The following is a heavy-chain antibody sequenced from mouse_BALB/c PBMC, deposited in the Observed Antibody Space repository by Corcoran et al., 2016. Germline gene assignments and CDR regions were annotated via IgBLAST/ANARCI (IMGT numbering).Heavy chain of an antibody. CDR3: AREGGLRLRYYYAMDY. Sequence: EVQLQQSGPELVKPGASMKISCKASGYSFTGYTMNWVKQSHGKNLEWIGLINPYNGGTSYNQKFKGKATLTVDKSSSTAYMELLSLAAEDSAVYYCAREGGLRLRYYYAMDYWGQGTSVTVSS. CDR2: INPYNGGT. V-gene: IGHV1-18*01. J-gene: IGHJ4*01. CDR1: GYSFTGYT. D-gene: IGHD1-2*01.